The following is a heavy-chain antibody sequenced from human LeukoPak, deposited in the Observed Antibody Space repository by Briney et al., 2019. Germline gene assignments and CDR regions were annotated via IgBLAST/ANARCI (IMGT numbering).Heavy chain of an antibody. D-gene: IGHD5-24*01. J-gene: IGHJ6*03. CDR1: GGTFSSYA. Sequence: SVKVSCKASGGTFSSYAISWVRQVPGQGLEWMGGIIPIFGTANYAQKFQGRVTITTDESTSTAYMELSSLRSEDTAVYYCARDRGDGYNYPYYYMDVWGKGTTVTVSS. CDR3: ARDRGDGYNYPYYYMDV. V-gene: IGHV1-69*05. CDR2: IIPIFGTA.